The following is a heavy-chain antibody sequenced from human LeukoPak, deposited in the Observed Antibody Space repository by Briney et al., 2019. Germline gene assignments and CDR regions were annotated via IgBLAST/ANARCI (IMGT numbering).Heavy chain of an antibody. J-gene: IGHJ3*02. CDR1: GFTFSSYA. D-gene: IGHD2-2*01. Sequence: GGSLRLSCAASGFTFSSYAISWVRQAPGKGLGWVSAISGSGGSTYYADSVKGRFTISRDNSKSTLYLQMNSLRAEDTAVYYCADIVVVPAAHRSDAFDIWGQGTMVTVSS. CDR3: ADIVVVPAAHRSDAFDI. CDR2: ISGSGGST. V-gene: IGHV3-23*01.